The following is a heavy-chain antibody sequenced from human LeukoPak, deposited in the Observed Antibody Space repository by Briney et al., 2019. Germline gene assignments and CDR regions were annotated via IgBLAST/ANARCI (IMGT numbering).Heavy chain of an antibody. D-gene: IGHD2-2*01. J-gene: IGHJ4*02. CDR2: TYYGGST. CDR1: GASISSFF. V-gene: IGHV4-59*12. CDR3: AREKRADIVVVPAALDY. Sequence: SETLSLTCSVSGASISSFFWTWIRQPPGKGLEWIGYTYYGGSTNYSPSLRSRVTILVDTSKNQFSLKLSSVTAADTAVYYCAREKRADIVVVPAALDYWGQGTLVTVSS.